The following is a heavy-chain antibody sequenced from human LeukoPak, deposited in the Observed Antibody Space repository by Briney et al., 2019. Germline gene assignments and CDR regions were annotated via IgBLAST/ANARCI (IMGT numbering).Heavy chain of an antibody. CDR3: ARPDEDRGYSYGYNY. CDR2: IIPIFGTA. J-gene: IGHJ4*02. V-gene: IGHV1-69*13. CDR1: GGTFGSYA. Sequence: SVKVSCKASGGTFGSYAISWVRQAPGQGLEWMGGIIPIFGTANYAQKFQGRVTITADESTSTAYMELSSLRSEDTAVYYCARPDEDRGYSYGYNYWGQGTLVTVSS. D-gene: IGHD5-18*01.